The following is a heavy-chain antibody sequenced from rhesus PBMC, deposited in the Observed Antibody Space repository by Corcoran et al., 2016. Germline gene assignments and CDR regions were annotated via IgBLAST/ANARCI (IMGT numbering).Heavy chain of an antibody. D-gene: IGHD3-9*01. J-gene: IGHJ4*01. CDR2: INGNSGST. Sequence: QVQLQESGPGLVKPSETLSLTCTVSGASISSNWWRWIRQPPGKGLEGVGEINGNSGSTHYNPSLKSRVTISKDASKNQFSLKLSSVTAADTAVYYCARDLQYEDDYGYYNSPGGQGVLVTVSS. CDR1: GASISSNW. V-gene: IGHV4-80*01. CDR3: ARDLQYEDDYGYYNSP.